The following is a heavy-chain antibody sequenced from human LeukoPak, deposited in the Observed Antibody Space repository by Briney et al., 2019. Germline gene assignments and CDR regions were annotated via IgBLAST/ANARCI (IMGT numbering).Heavy chain of an antibody. CDR2: IYTSGST. CDR1: GGSISSGSYY. V-gene: IGHV4-61*02. D-gene: IGHD3-10*01. J-gene: IGHJ6*02. Sequence: SQTLSLTCTVSGGSISSGSYYWSWIRQPAGKGLEWIGRIYTSGSTNYNPSLKSRVTISVDTSKNQFSLKLSSVTAADTAVYYCARDWALWFGRGYYYYGMDVWGQGTTVTVSS. CDR3: ARDWALWFGRGYYYYGMDV.